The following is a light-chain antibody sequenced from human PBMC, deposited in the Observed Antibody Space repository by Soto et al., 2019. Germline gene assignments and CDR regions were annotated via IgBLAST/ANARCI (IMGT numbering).Light chain of an antibody. V-gene: IGKV1-5*01. Sequence: DIQMTQSPSTLSASVGDRVTITCRASQSISIWLAWYQQKPGNAPKLLIFDASNLESGVPSRFSGSGSGTEFTLTIDSLQPDDFATYYCQQYNSDSRTFGQGTELDIK. CDR1: QSISIW. CDR2: DAS. CDR3: QQYNSDSRT. J-gene: IGKJ1*01.